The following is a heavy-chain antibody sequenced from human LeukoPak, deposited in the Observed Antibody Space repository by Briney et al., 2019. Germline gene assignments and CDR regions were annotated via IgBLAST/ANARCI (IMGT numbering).Heavy chain of an antibody. CDR1: GYTFTTYY. J-gene: IGHJ4*02. CDR2: INPSGGST. V-gene: IGHV1-46*01. CDR3: ARGGMGIQLWSFDD. D-gene: IGHD5-18*01. Sequence: ASVKVSRKASGYTFTTYYMHWVRQAPEQALDWMGIINPSGGSTIYAQKFLGRVTMTRDTSTNTVYMDLSSLRSDDTAVYYCARGGMGIQLWSFDDWGQGTLVTVSS.